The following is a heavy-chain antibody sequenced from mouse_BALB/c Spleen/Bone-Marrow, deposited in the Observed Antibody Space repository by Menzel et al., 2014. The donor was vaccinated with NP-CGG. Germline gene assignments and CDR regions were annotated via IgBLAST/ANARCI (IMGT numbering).Heavy chain of an antibody. Sequence: SGGGLVKLGGSLKLSCAASGFTLSSYYMSWVRQTPEKRLELVAAINSNGGLTYYPDTVKGRFTISRDNAKNILYLQMSSLKSDDTALYYCARHQRGSSFYYFDYWGQGTTLTVSS. CDR2: INSNGGLT. CDR1: GFTLSSYY. V-gene: IGHV5-6-2*01. D-gene: IGHD1-1*01. J-gene: IGHJ2*01. CDR3: ARHQRGSSFYYFDY.